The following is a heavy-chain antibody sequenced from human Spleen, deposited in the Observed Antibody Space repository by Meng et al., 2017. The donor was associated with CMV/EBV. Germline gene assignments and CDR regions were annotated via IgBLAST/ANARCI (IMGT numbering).Heavy chain of an antibody. CDR1: AFSYSIYG. CDR2: ILGSGGDT. J-gene: IGHJ4*02. D-gene: IGHD7-27*01. Sequence: SAFSYSIYGMSRVRQTPGQGLEVVSGILGSGGDTFYHEYVKGRFTITRDNAKNMLYLQMNSLRVEDTALYYCAKDGSLSGVNYFDYWGQGTLVTVSS. CDR3: AKDGSLSGVNYFDY. V-gene: IGHV3-23*01.